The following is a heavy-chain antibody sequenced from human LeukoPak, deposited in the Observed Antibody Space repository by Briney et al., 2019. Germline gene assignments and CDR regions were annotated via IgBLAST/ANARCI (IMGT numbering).Heavy chain of an antibody. D-gene: IGHD4-23*01. CDR3: ARGFSTTVVTPLDY. Sequence: ASVKVSCKASGYTFTSYDINWVRQATGQGLEWMGWMNPNSGNTGYAQKFQGRVTITRDTSASTAYMELSSLRSEDTAVYYCARGFSTTVVTPLDYWGQGTLVTVSS. CDR1: GYTFTSYD. CDR2: MNPNSGNT. J-gene: IGHJ4*02. V-gene: IGHV1-8*01.